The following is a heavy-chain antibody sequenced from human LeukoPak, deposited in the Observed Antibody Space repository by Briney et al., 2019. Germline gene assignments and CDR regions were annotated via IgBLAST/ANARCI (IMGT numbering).Heavy chain of an antibody. V-gene: IGHV3-66*04. CDR3: ARRHVEHPDLDY. J-gene: IGHJ4*02. Sequence: QPGGSLRVSCAASGFTFSNDFMSWVRQAPGKGTEWVSVIYTDGTTYYADSVKGRFTISRDDSKNTLYLQMSSLRAEDTATYYCARRHVEHPDLDYWGQGTLVTVSS. D-gene: IGHD1-26*01. CDR1: GFTFSNDF. CDR2: IYTDGTT.